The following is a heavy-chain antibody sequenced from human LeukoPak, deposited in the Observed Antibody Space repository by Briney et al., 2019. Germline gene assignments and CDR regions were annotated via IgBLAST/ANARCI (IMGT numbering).Heavy chain of an antibody. Sequence: GASVKVSCKASGYIFTGYCMHWVRQAPGQGLEWMGWINPNSGGTNYAQKFQGRVTMTRDTSISTAYMELSRLRSDDTAVYYCATGGYSGWMAFDIWGQGTMVTVSS. D-gene: IGHD5-12*01. V-gene: IGHV1-2*02. CDR1: GYIFTGYC. CDR2: INPNSGGT. CDR3: ATGGYSGWMAFDI. J-gene: IGHJ3*02.